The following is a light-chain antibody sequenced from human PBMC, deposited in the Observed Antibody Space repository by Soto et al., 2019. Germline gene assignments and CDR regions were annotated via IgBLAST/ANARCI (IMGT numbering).Light chain of an antibody. CDR1: QSISTW. Sequence: DIQMTQSPSTLSAYVGDGVTITCRASQSISTWLAWYQQKPGKAPKLLIYKASRLEGGVPSRFSGSGSGTDFNITISSLQPDDFATYYCQQYNSYPLTFGGGTKVDIK. CDR3: QQYNSYPLT. J-gene: IGKJ4*01. CDR2: KAS. V-gene: IGKV1-5*03.